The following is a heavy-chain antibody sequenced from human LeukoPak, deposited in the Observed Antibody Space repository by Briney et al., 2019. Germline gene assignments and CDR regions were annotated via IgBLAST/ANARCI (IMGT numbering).Heavy chain of an antibody. V-gene: IGHV4-31*03. J-gene: IGHJ4*02. CDR1: GASFNSDDQY. CDR2: IHPSGML. Sequence: SETLSLTCTVSGASFNSDDQYWNWIRQSPGKGLEWIGSIHPSGMLYNNPSLESRVTMSRDTSKNQFSLNLNSVTAADTAVYFCSRGLDSRKLGHWGQGILVTVSS. CDR3: SRGLDSRKLGH. D-gene: IGHD3-22*01.